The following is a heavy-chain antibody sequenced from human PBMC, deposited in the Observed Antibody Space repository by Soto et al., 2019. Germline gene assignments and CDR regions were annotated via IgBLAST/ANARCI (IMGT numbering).Heavy chain of an antibody. Sequence: QLQLQESGPGLVKPSQTLSLTCTVSGGSVSSDGDYWSWIRQFPGGGLEWIGYIFTSGITYYNPSLKSRVRMSVDMSKRQFYLKVNSVSAADTAVYYCARDFLYGSGSGSYGWFDPWGQGTQVIVSS. V-gene: IGHV4-31*03. D-gene: IGHD3-10*01. CDR3: ARDFLYGSGSGSYGWFDP. J-gene: IGHJ5*02. CDR2: IFTSGIT. CDR1: GGSVSSDGDY.